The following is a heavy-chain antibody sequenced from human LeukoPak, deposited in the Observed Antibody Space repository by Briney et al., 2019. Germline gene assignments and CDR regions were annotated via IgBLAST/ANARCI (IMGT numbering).Heavy chain of an antibody. D-gene: IGHD3-22*01. J-gene: IGHJ4*02. CDR2: IYTSGST. CDR1: GGSISSYY. Sequence: PSETLSFTCTVSGGSISSYYWSWIRQPAGKGLEWIGRIYTSGSTNYNPSLKSRVTMSVDTSKNQFSLKLSSVTAADTAVYYCARDYYDSSGYYFHFDYWGQGALVTVSS. CDR3: ARDYYDSSGYYFHFDY. V-gene: IGHV4-4*07.